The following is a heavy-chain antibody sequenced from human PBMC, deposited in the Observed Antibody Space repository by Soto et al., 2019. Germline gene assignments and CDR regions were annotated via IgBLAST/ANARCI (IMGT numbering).Heavy chain of an antibody. CDR1: GFTFSSYG. CDR2: ISYDGSNK. Sequence: QVQLVESGGGVVQPGRSLRLSCAAPGFTFSSYGMHWVRQAPGKGLEWVAVISYDGSNKYYADSVKGRFTISRDNSKNTLYLQMNSLRAEDTAVYYCAKFYGSGSWDFDYWGQGTLVTVSS. J-gene: IGHJ4*02. D-gene: IGHD3-10*01. V-gene: IGHV3-30*18. CDR3: AKFYGSGSWDFDY.